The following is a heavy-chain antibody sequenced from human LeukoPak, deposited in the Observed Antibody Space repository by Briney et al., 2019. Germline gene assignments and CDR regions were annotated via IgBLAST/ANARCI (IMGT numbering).Heavy chain of an antibody. V-gene: IGHV4-39*01. CDR3: ARLFDS. CDR1: GGAITNDNVY. Sequence: PSETLSLTCTVSGGAITNDNVYWRWVRQPPGKGLEWVVSINYSGTTYYSPSPRSRLSISVDTSRTQFFLTLNSVTAADTAVYYCARLFDSWGRGILITVSS. CDR2: INYSGTT. J-gene: IGHJ4*02.